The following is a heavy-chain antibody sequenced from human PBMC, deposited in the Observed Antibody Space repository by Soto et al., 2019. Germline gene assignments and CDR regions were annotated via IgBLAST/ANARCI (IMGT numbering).Heavy chain of an antibody. CDR1: GGTFSSYA. V-gene: IGHV1-69*01. CDR3: ARLGTPYYSSSWGNWFDP. CDR2: IIPIFGTA. D-gene: IGHD6-13*01. Sequence: QVQLVQSVAEVKNPGSSVKVSCKASGGTFSSYAISWVRQAPGQGLEWMGGIIPIFGTANYAQKSQGRFTITADESTSTAYMELSSLRSEDTAVYYCARLGTPYYSSSWGNWFDPWGQGTLVTVSS. J-gene: IGHJ5*02.